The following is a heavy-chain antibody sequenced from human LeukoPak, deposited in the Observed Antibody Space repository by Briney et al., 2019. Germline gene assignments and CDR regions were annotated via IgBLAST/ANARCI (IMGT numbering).Heavy chain of an antibody. CDR1: GGSISSYY. D-gene: IGHD5-18*01. CDR3: ARGYTAMSRNYYYGMDV. CDR2: VYDSGAT. J-gene: IGHJ6*02. V-gene: IGHV4-59*01. Sequence: SETLSLTCTVSGGSISSYYWSWVRQPPGKGLEWIGYVYDSGATNYNPSLKSRLTISVDTSKNQFSLKLRSVTAADTAVYYCARGYTAMSRNYYYGMDVWGQGTTVTVSS.